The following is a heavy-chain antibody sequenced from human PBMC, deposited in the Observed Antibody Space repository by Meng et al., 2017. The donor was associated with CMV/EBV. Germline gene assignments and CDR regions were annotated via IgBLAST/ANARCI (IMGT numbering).Heavy chain of an antibody. CDR1: GYSFTSYW. D-gene: IGHD6-13*01. CDR2: IYPGDSDT. CDR3: ARTNTPHYSSSWYRYYYYVMDV. J-gene: IGHJ6*02. V-gene: IGHV5-51*01. Sequence: KVSCKGSGYSFTSYWIGWVRQMPGKGLEWMGIIYPGDSDTRYSPSFQGQVTISADKSISTAYLQWTSLKASDTAMYYCARTNTPHYSSSWYRYYYYVMDVWGQGTTVTVSS.